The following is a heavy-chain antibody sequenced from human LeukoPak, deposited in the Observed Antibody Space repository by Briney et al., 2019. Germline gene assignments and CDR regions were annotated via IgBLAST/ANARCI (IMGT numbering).Heavy chain of an antibody. V-gene: IGHV3-7*03. CDR3: ARDGDGSGIGHGLFDY. Sequence: GGSLRLSCAASGFTFSSYCMSWVRQAPGKGLEWVVNIKQNGSEKYYVDSGKGRFTISRDNAKNSLYLQMNSLRAEDTALYYCARDGDGSGIGHGLFDYWGQGTLVTVSS. CDR2: IKQNGSEK. D-gene: IGHD3-10*01. J-gene: IGHJ4*02. CDR1: GFTFSSYC.